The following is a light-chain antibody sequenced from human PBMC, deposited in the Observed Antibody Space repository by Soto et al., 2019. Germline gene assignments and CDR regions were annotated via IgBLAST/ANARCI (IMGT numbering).Light chain of an antibody. J-gene: IGLJ1*01. CDR2: RNS. CDR1: ASTIGRNY. CDR3: AAWDDNLSGLYV. V-gene: IGLV1-47*01. Sequence: QSVLTQSPSASGTPCQRFTNSCSGSASTIGRNYVYWYQQLPGTAPKLLIYRNSQRPSGVPDRFSGSKSGTSASLAISGLRSEDEADYYCAAWDDNLSGLYVFGAGTKVTVL.